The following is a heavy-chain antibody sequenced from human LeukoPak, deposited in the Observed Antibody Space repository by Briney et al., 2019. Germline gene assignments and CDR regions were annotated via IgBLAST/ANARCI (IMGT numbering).Heavy chain of an antibody. Sequence: GGSLRLSCAASGFTFDDYGMSWVRQAPGKGLEWVSGTNWNGGSTGYADSVKGRFTISRDNAKNSLYLQMNSLRAEDTALYYCARTETGYSSSWYYFDYWGQGTLVTVSS. J-gene: IGHJ4*02. V-gene: IGHV3-20*04. CDR3: ARTETGYSSSWYYFDY. CDR2: TNWNGGST. D-gene: IGHD6-13*01. CDR1: GFTFDDYG.